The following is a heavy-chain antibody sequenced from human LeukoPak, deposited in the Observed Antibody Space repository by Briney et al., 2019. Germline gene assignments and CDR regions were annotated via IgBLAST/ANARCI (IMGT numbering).Heavy chain of an antibody. J-gene: IGHJ4*02. Sequence: GGSLRLSCAASGFTFSDHYMSWNRQAPGKGLEWVSYISVSGDTIYYADSVKGRFTISRDNARNSPYLQMSSLRAEDTAVYYCAARSVASSPEAYWGQGTLVTVSS. CDR2: ISVSGDTI. CDR3: AARSVASSPEAY. CDR1: GFTFSDHY. D-gene: IGHD5-24*01. V-gene: IGHV3-11*01.